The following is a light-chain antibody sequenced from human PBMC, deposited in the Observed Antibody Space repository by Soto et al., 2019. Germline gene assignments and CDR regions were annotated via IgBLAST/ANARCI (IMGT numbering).Light chain of an antibody. CDR2: GAS. J-gene: IGKJ2*01. CDR3: QQYGSSTYI. V-gene: IGKV3-20*01. Sequence: EIVFTQSPSTLSLSPGETATLSCRASQRVGTYLAWHQQKFGQSPRLIIYGASERETGILDRFSGSGAGTEFSRIISRLEPDDFAVYYCQQYGSSTYIFGQGTKVDIK. CDR1: QRVGTY.